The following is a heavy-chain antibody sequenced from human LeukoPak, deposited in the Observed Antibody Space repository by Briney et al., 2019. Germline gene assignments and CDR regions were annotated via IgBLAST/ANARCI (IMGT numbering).Heavy chain of an antibody. CDR1: GFTVSSNY. CDR3: AKGKGYNNLDWFDP. Sequence: GGSLRLSCAASGFTVSSNYMSWVRQAPGKGLEWVSVNYSGGSSDYEDPVKDRVLISRDNSKNTLYLQMNSLRAEDTAVYYCAKGKGYNNLDWFDPWGQGTLVTVSS. J-gene: IGHJ5*02. CDR2: NYSGGSS. V-gene: IGHV3-66*01. D-gene: IGHD5-24*01.